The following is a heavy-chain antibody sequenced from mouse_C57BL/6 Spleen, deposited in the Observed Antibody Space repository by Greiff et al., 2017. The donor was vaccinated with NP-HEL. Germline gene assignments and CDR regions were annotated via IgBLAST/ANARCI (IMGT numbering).Heavy chain of an antibody. CDR2: ISSGGSYT. D-gene: IGHD2-1*01. J-gene: IGHJ4*01. CDR3: ARHGNYVLDY. CDR1: GFTFSSYG. Sequence: VQLKESGGDLVKPGGSLKLSCAASGFTFSSYGMSWVRQTPDKRLEWVATISSGGSYTYYPDSVKGRFTISRDNAKNTLYLQMSSLKSEDTAMYYCARHGNYVLDYWGQGTSVTVSS. V-gene: IGHV5-6*01.